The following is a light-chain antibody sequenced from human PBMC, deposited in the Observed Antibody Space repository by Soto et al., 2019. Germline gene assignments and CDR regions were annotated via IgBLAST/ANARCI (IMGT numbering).Light chain of an antibody. V-gene: IGKV3-20*01. Sequence: DIVLTQSPGTLSLSPGERATLSCRASQTVRDGYLAWYQQKPGQAPRLFIYGASARATGIPDRFSGSGSGTDFTLTISGLEPEECAVYYCQQYGVSMFTFGQGAKLEIK. CDR2: GAS. J-gene: IGKJ2*01. CDR1: QTVRDGY. CDR3: QQYGVSMFT.